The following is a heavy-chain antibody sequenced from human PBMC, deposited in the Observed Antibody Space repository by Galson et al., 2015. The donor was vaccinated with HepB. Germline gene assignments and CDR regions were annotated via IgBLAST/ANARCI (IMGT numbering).Heavy chain of an antibody. V-gene: IGHV3-30*18. Sequence: SLRLSCAVSGFTLNSYGMHWVRQAPGKGLEWVALTFYDGSNKFYVDSVKGRFTISRDTSKNMLYLQMNSLRPEDTAVYYCVKTDYGDFSYYFDHWGQGALVTVSS. CDR1: GFTLNSYG. D-gene: IGHD4-17*01. CDR3: VKTDYGDFSYYFDH. CDR2: TFYDGSNK. J-gene: IGHJ4*02.